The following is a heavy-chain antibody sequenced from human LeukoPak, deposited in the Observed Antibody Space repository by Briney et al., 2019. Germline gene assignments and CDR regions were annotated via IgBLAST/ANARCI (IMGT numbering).Heavy chain of an antibody. Sequence: SETLSLTCTVSGVSISSGGYYWSWIRQHPGKGLEWIGYIYYSGSTYYNPSLKSRVTISVDTSKNQFSLKLNSVTAADTAVYYCARSQYCSGGSCYQISPFDYWGQGTLVTVSS. J-gene: IGHJ4*02. CDR1: GVSISSGGYY. CDR3: ARSQYCSGGSCYQISPFDY. CDR2: IYYSGST. D-gene: IGHD2-15*01. V-gene: IGHV4-31*03.